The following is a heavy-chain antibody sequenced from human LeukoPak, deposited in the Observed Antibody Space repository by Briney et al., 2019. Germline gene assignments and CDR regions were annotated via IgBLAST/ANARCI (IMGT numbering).Heavy chain of an antibody. J-gene: IGHJ4*02. Sequence: PSETLSLTCTVSGGSISSYYWSWIRQPAGKGLEWIGRIYTSGNTNYNPSLQSRVTISVDKSKNQFSLKLSSVTAADTAVYYCARGRGGASFDYWGQGTLVTVSS. D-gene: IGHD5-24*01. V-gene: IGHV4-4*07. CDR2: IYTSGNT. CDR1: GGSISSYY. CDR3: ARGRGGASFDY.